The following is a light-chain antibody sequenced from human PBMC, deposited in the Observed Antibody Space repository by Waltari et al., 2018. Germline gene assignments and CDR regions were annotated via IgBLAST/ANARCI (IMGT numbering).Light chain of an antibody. J-gene: IGKJ1*01. CDR2: GAS. V-gene: IGKV3-15*01. Sequence: EILMTQSPATLSVFPGDRATISCRASQSVTSNLAWFQQKPGQAPRLLIYGASTRAAGSPARFSGSGSGTEFTLTISSLQSEDCAVYYCQQYKNWWTFGQGTRVEI. CDR1: QSVTSN. CDR3: QQYKNWWT.